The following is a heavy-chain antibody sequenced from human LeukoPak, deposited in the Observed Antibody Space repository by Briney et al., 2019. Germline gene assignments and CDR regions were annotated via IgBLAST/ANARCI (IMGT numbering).Heavy chain of an antibody. D-gene: IGHD3-22*01. CDR3: TTVGLSGYYDRSGYYYFDY. CDR2: VKSRTDGGTT. V-gene: IGHV3-15*01. J-gene: IGHJ4*02. Sequence: PGGSLRLSCAASGFTFSNARMSWVRQAPGKGLEWVGRVKSRTDGGTTEYAAPVKGRFTISRDDSKNTLYLQMNSLKTEDTAVYYCTTVGLSGYYDRSGYYYFDYWGQRTLVTVSS. CDR1: GFTFSNAR.